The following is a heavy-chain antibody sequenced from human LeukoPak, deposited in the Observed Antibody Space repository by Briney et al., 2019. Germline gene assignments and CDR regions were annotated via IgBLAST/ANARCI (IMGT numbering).Heavy chain of an antibody. J-gene: IGHJ6*02. CDR2: IYHSGST. Sequence: PSETLSLTCTVSGGSISSSSYYWGWIRQPPGRGLEWIGEIYHSGSTNYNPSLKSRVTISVDKSKNQFSLKLSSVTAADTAVYYCAFSSYYYYYGMDVWGLGTTVTVSS. D-gene: IGHD2-15*01. CDR3: AFSSYYYYYGMDV. CDR1: GGSISSSSYY. V-gene: IGHV4-39*07.